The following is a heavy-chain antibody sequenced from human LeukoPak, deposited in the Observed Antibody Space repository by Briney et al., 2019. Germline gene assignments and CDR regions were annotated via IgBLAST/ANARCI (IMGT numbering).Heavy chain of an antibody. Sequence: SETLSLTCTVSGGSISSYYWSWIRQPAGKGLEWIGRIYTSGSTNCNPSLKSRVAISVDKSKNQFSLKLSSVTAADTAVYYCVGGYYDSSGYPMGDFDYWGQGTLVTVSS. CDR3: VGGYYDSSGYPMGDFDY. CDR1: GGSISSYY. J-gene: IGHJ4*02. V-gene: IGHV4-4*07. D-gene: IGHD3-22*01. CDR2: IYTSGST.